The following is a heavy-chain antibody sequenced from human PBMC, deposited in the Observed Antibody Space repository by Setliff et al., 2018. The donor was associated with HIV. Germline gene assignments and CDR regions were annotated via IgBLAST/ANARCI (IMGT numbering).Heavy chain of an antibody. CDR3: ARSGSSSPYYFDY. Sequence: SETLSLTCSVSGGSINNDIYFWSWIRQHPGKGLEWIGYIYYSGSTYYNPSLKSRITISVDTSKNQFSLRLSSVTAADTAVYYCARSGSSSPYYFDYWGQGTLVTVS. D-gene: IGHD6-6*01. CDR1: GGSINNDIYF. V-gene: IGHV4-31*03. CDR2: IYYSGST. J-gene: IGHJ4*02.